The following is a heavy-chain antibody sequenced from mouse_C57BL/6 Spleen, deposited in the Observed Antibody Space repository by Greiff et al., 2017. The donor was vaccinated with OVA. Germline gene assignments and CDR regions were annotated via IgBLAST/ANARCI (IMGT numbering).Heavy chain of an antibody. D-gene: IGHD3-3*01. CDR1: GFSLTSYG. CDR3: ARHGGGPHYYAMDY. V-gene: IGHV2-6-1*01. CDR2: IWSDGST. Sequence: VQLKQSGPGLVAPSQSLSITCTVSGFSLTSYGVHWVRQPPGKGLEWLVVIWSDGSTTYNSALKSRLRISKDNSKSQVFLKMNSRQTDDTAMYYCARHGGGPHYYAMDYWGQGTSVTVSS. J-gene: IGHJ4*01.